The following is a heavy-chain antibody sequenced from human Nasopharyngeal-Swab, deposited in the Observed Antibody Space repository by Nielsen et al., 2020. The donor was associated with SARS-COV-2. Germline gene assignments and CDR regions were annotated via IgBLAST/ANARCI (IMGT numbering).Heavy chain of an antibody. D-gene: IGHD2-2*01. Sequence: GGSLRLSCAASGFTFSDYYMSWIRQAPGKGLEWVSYISSSGSTIYYADSVKGRFTISRDDAKNSLYLQMNSPRAEDTAVYYCARDGSLYCSSTSCYSGKYYYGLDVWGQGTTVTVSS. CDR3: ARDGSLYCSSTSCYSGKYYYGLDV. CDR2: ISSSGSTI. J-gene: IGHJ6*02. CDR1: GFTFSDYY. V-gene: IGHV3-11*04.